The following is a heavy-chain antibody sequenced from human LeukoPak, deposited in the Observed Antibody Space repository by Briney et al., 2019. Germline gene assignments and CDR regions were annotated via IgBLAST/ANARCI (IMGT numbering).Heavy chain of an antibody. CDR1: GGSISRYY. J-gene: IGHJ3*02. V-gene: IGHV4-4*07. D-gene: IGHD3-9*01. CDR2: IYTSGST. Sequence: SETLSLTCNVSGGSISRYYWSWIRQPAGKGLEWIGRIYTSGSTNYNPSLKSRVTISVDTSKNQFSLKLSSVTAADTAVYYCASEEDYDILTGYGPNAFDIWGQGTMVTVSS. CDR3: ASEEDYDILTGYGPNAFDI.